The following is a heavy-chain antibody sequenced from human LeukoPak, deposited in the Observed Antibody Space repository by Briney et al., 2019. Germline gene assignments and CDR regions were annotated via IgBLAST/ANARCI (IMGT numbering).Heavy chain of an antibody. D-gene: IGHD3-16*02. CDR2: INHSGST. J-gene: IGHJ4*02. CDR3: ASAPYDYVWGSYRYDYFHY. Sequence: SETLSLTCAVYGGSFSGYYWSWIRQPPGKGLEWIGEINHSGSTNYNPSLKRRVTISVDTSKNQFSLKLSSVTAADTAVYYCASAPYDYVWGSYRYDYFHYWGQGTLVTVSS. CDR1: GGSFSGYY. V-gene: IGHV4-34*01.